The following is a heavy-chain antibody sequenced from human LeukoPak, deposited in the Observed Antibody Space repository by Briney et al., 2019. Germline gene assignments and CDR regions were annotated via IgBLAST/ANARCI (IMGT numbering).Heavy chain of an antibody. J-gene: IGHJ6*03. CDR3: ARAARDWVYEYYYYMDV. V-gene: IGHV3-53*01. CDR1: GFTVSSNY. CDR2: IYSGGST. D-gene: IGHD3/OR15-3a*01. Sequence: GGSLRLSCAASGFTVSSNYMSWVRQAPGKGLEWVSVIYSGGSTYYADSVKGRFTISRDNSKNTLYLQMNSLRAEDTAVYYCARAARDWVYEYYYYMDVWGKGTTVTISS.